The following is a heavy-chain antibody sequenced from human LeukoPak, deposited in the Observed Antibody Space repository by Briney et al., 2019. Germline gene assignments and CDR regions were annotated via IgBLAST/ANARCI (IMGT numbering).Heavy chain of an antibody. CDR1: GFTFSSYA. CDR3: AKEIRWQDWFDP. CDR2: ISGIGGST. D-gene: IGHD4-23*01. Sequence: PGGSLRLSCAASGFTFSSYAMSWVRQAPGKGLEWVSAISGIGGSTYYADSVKGRFTISRDNSRNTLYLKMNSLRAEDTAGYYCAKEIRWQDWFDPWGQGTLVTVSS. J-gene: IGHJ5*02. V-gene: IGHV3-23*01.